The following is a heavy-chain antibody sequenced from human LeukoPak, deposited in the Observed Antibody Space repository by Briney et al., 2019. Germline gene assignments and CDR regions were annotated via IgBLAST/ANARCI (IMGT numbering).Heavy chain of an antibody. CDR1: GFTFSNYG. D-gene: IGHD3-22*01. CDR3: TRDNYYDSSDKPLTAFDI. V-gene: IGHV3-33*01. Sequence: GGSLRLSCAASGFTFSNYGIHWVRQAPGKGLEWVAVLWYDGSSKYYADSVKGRFTISRDNSKNAVYLQMNSLRAEDTAVYYCTRDNYYDSSDKPLTAFDIWGQGTMVTVSS. J-gene: IGHJ3*02. CDR2: LWYDGSSK.